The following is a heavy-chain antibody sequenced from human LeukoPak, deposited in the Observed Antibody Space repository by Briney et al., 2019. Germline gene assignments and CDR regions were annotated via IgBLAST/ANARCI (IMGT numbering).Heavy chain of an antibody. D-gene: IGHD6-19*01. Sequence: SVKVSCKASGGTFSSYAISWVRQAPGQGLEWMGRIIPILGIANYAQKFQGRVTITADKSTSTAYMELSSLRSEDTAVYYCARSDQSSGWPWSDYWGQGTLVTVSS. CDR2: IIPILGIA. J-gene: IGHJ4*02. V-gene: IGHV1-69*04. CDR1: GGTFSSYA. CDR3: ARSDQSSGWPWSDY.